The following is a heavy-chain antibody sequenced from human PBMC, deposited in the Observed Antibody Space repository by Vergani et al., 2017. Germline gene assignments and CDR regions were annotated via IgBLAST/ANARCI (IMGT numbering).Heavy chain of an antibody. D-gene: IGHD6-19*01. CDR3: ARGVAVAGRADY. Sequence: QVQLQQWGAGLLKPSETLSLTCAVYGGSLSGYYWSWIRQPPGKGLEWIGEINHSGSTNYNPSLKSRVTISVDTSKNRFSLKLSSFTAADTAVYYCARGVAVAGRADYWGQGTLVTVSS. CDR1: GGSLSGYY. CDR2: INHSGST. J-gene: IGHJ4*02. V-gene: IGHV4-34*01.